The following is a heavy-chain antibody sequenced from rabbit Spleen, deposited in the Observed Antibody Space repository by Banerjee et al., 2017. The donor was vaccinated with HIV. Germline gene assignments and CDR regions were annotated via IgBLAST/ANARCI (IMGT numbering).Heavy chain of an antibody. J-gene: IGHJ6*01. CDR1: GFSFSSRYY. CDR2: IDSGSSGFT. CDR3: ARDSASSFSSYGMDL. V-gene: IGHV1S40*01. Sequence: QSLEESGGDLVKPGASLTLTCTASGFSFSSRYYMCWVRQAPGKGLEWIACIDSGSSGFTYFASWAKGRFTISKTSSTTVTLQMTSLTAADTATYFCARDSASSFSSYGMDLWGSGTLVTVS. D-gene: IGHD8-1*01.